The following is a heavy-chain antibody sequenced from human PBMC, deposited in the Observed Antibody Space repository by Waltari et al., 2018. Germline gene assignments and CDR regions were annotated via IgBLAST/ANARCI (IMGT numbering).Heavy chain of an antibody. V-gene: IGHV1-46*01. D-gene: IGHD2-21*01. J-gene: IGHJ6*02. CDR1: EYTFTSSY. CDR2: INPRGGST. Sequence: QVQLVQSGAEVKKPGASVKISCKTSEYTFTSSYVHWVRQAPGQGLEWMGIINPRGGSTIYAQKFQVRVTMTRDTSTSTVYMELSSLRSEDTAVYYCASDTGALWMDVWGQGTTVTVSS. CDR3: ASDTGALWMDV.